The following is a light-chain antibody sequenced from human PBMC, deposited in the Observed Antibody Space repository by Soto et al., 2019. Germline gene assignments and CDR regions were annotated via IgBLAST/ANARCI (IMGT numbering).Light chain of an antibody. Sequence: LTQPPSASGTPGQRVTISCSGSSSNIGSNYVYWYQQLPGTAPKLLIYRNNQRPSGVPDRFSGSKSGTSASLAISGLRSEDEADYYCAAWDDSLSGVVFGGGTKVTVL. CDR2: RNN. J-gene: IGLJ2*01. CDR3: AAWDDSLSGVV. CDR1: SSNIGSNY. V-gene: IGLV1-47*01.